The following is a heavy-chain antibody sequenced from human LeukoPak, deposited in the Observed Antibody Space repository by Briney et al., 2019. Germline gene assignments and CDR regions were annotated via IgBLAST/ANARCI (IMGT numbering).Heavy chain of an antibody. D-gene: IGHD5-24*01. J-gene: IGHJ4*02. CDR3: ARENYMNSLDY. Sequence: GGSLRLSCAASGFTFSGHAISWVRQAPGKGLEWVSAVSANGSTTYYADSVKGRFTISRDNSRNTLSLQMNSLRAEDTAVYYCARENYMNSLDYWGQGTLVTVPS. CDR2: VSANGSTT. CDR1: GFTFSGHA. V-gene: IGHV3-23*01.